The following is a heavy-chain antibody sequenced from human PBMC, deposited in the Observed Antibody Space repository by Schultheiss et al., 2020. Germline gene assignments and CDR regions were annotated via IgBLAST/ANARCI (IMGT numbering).Heavy chain of an antibody. V-gene: IGHV5-51*01. Sequence: ESLKISCKGSGYSFTNYWIGWVRQMSGKGLEWMAIIYPGDSDTRYSPSFQGQVTISADKSINTAYLQWSSLKASDTAMYYCARQRSNGQWLTWGQGTLVTVSS. D-gene: IGHD6-19*01. CDR1: GYSFTNYW. J-gene: IGHJ5*02. CDR3: ARQRSNGQWLT. CDR2: IYPGDSDT.